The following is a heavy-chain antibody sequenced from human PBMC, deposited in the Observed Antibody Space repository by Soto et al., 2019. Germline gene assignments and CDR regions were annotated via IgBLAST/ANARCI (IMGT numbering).Heavy chain of an antibody. CDR1: GGSISSYY. V-gene: IGHV4-59*08. J-gene: IGHJ4*02. CDR3: ASLGVYYQAFDH. Sequence: PSETLSLTCTVSGGSISSYYWSWIRQPPGKGLEWIGYVYYSGSTKYNPSLKSRVTISVDSSKNQFSLKLDSVTAADTAVYYCASLGVYYQAFDHWGQGTLVTVSS. D-gene: IGHD3-3*01. CDR2: VYYSGST.